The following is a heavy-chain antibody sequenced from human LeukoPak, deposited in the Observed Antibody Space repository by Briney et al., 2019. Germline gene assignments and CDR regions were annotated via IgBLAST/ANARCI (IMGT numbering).Heavy chain of an antibody. V-gene: IGHV1-69*01. D-gene: IGHD2-15*01. CDR3: AVVVAATVDGYYYGMDV. Sequence: SVKVSCKASGGTFSSYAISWVRQAPGQGLEWMGGIIPIFGTANYAQKFQGRVTITADESASTAYMELSSLRSEDTAVYYCAVVVAATVDGYYYGMDVWGQGTTVTVSS. J-gene: IGHJ6*02. CDR1: GGTFSSYA. CDR2: IIPIFGTA.